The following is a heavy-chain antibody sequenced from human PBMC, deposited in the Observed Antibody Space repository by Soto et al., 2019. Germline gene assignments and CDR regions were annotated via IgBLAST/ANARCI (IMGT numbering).Heavy chain of an antibody. J-gene: IGHJ3*01. CDR3: VSSRSAIYGDAFDV. CDR1: GDSISSYF. Sequence: WETLSLTGSVSGDSISSYFKNWIRQPPGKGLEWIGCIYDDGSTKYNPSLESRVTILLDTSKNEFSLRLRSVTSADTAVYYCVSSRSAIYGDAFDVWGQGTMVTVSS. D-gene: IGHD2-2*01. V-gene: IGHV4-59*03. CDR2: IYDDGST.